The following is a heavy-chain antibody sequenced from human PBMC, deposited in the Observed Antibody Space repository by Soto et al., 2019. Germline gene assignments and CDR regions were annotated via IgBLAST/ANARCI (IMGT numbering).Heavy chain of an antibody. CDR2: IVVGSGNT. D-gene: IGHD1-7*01. V-gene: IGHV1-58*01. CDR3: AAGTITGTSYYYGMDV. J-gene: IGHJ6*02. Sequence: GASVKVSCKASGFTFTSSAVQWVRQARGQRLEWIGWIVVGSGNTNYAQKFQERVTITRDMSTSTAYMELSSLRSEDTAVYYCAAGTITGTSYYYGMDVWGQGTTVTVSS. CDR1: GFTFTSSA.